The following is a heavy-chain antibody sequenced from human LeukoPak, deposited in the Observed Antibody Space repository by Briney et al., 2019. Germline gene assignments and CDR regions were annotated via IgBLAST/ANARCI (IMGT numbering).Heavy chain of an antibody. CDR3: ARGGFFDY. D-gene: IGHD2-15*01. J-gene: IGHJ4*02. Sequence: GGSLRLSCAASGFTFSSYAMSWVRQAPGKGLEWVSAISGSGGSTYYADSVKGRFTISRDNSKNTVYLQMNNLRVEDTAVYYCARGGFFDYWGQGTLVTVSS. CDR1: GFTFSSYA. V-gene: IGHV3-23*01. CDR2: ISGSGGST.